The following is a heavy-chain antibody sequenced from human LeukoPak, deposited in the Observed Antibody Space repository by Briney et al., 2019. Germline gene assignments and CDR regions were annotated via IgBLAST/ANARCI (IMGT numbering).Heavy chain of an antibody. CDR2: INHSGST. V-gene: IGHV4-34*01. Sequence: KPGGSLRLSCAASGFTFSDYYMSWIRQAPGKGLEWIGEINHSGSTNYNPSLKSRVTISVDTSKNQFSLKLSSVTAADTAVYYCARGPKNRYDYVWGSYRYNRPFDYWGQGTLVTVSS. CDR3: ARGPKNRYDYVWGSYRYNRPFDY. CDR1: GFTFSDYY. D-gene: IGHD3-16*02. J-gene: IGHJ4*02.